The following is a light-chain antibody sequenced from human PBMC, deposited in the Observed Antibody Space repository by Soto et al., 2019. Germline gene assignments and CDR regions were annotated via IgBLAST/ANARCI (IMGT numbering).Light chain of an antibody. CDR3: QQYSKWPIT. CDR1: QSVTSN. V-gene: IGKV3D-15*01. Sequence: EIVLTQSPGTLSLSPGEVATLSCWASQSVTSNLAWYQQKRGQAPRLLIYAASTRATGVPARFSGSGSGTEFSLTISSLQSEDFAVYYCQQYSKWPITFSQGTRLEIK. J-gene: IGKJ5*01. CDR2: AAS.